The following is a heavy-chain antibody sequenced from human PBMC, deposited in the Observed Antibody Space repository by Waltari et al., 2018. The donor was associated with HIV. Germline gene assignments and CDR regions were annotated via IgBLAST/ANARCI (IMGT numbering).Heavy chain of an antibody. CDR1: GGSISSYS. J-gene: IGHJ4*02. D-gene: IGHD4-17*01. V-gene: IGHV4-59*01. Sequence: QVQLQESGPGLVKPSETLSLTCNVSGGSISSYSWSWIRQPPGKGLEWIGYIYYSGTTNYKPSLKSRVTISLDTSKNQFSLKLSSVTAADTAVYYCARRKGYGDYGGGFYFDYWGQGTLVTVSS. CDR3: ARRKGYGDYGGGFYFDY. CDR2: IYYSGTT.